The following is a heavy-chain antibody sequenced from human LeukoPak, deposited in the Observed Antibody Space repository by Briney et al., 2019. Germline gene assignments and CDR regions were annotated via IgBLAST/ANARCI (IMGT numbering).Heavy chain of an antibody. Sequence: ASVKVSCKASGYTFTSYYMHWVRQAPGQGLEWMGIINPSGGSTSYAQKFQGRVTMTRDTSTSTVYMELSRLRSDDTAVYYCARALRTDILTTDYWGQGTLVTLSS. CDR3: ARALRTDILTTDY. CDR1: GYTFTSYY. D-gene: IGHD3-9*01. CDR2: INPSGGST. V-gene: IGHV1-46*01. J-gene: IGHJ4*02.